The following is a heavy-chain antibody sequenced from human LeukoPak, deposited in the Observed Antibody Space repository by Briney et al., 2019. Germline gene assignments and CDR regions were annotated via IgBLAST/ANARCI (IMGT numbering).Heavy chain of an antibody. CDR3: ARFDVGCYDSSGYYSVL. CDR1: GGSFSGYY. J-gene: IGHJ4*02. V-gene: IGHV4-34*01. Sequence: PSETLSLTCAVYGGSFSGYYWSWIRQPPGKGLEWIGEINHSGSTNYNPSLKSRVTISVDTSKNQFSLKLSSVTAADTAVYYCARFDVGCYDSSGYYSVLWGQGTLVAVSS. D-gene: IGHD3-22*01. CDR2: INHSGST.